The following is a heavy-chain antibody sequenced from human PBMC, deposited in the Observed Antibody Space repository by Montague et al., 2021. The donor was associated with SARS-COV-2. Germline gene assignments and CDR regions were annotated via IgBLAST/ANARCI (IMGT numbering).Heavy chain of an antibody. J-gene: IGHJ4*02. Sequence: SETLSLTCAVYGGSFSDYYWSWICQPPGKGLEWIGEINHRGTSKYNPSLKSRVSISLDTSKNQFSPYLSSVTAADTAVYYCARGRQHFNMIVVVMTGGEYYFGYWGQGTLVTVSS. CDR3: ARGRQHFNMIVVVMTGGEYYFGY. V-gene: IGHV4-34*01. CDR2: INHRGTS. CDR1: GGSFSDYY. D-gene: IGHD3-22*01.